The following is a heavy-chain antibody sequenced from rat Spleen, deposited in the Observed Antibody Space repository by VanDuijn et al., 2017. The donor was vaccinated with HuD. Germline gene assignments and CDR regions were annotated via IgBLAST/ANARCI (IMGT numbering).Heavy chain of an antibody. CDR1: GFTFSDYY. V-gene: IGHV5-25*01. CDR3: ASQIIRGPHYFDD. Sequence: EVQLVESGGGLVQPGRSLKLSCAASGFTFSDYYMAWVRQAPQKGLEWVASISPSGGSTYYRDSVKGRFTISRDNAKSTLYLQMNNLRSEDTAMYYCASQIIRGPHYFDDWGQGVMVTVSS. D-gene: IGHD4-3*01. J-gene: IGHJ2*01. CDR2: ISPSGGST.